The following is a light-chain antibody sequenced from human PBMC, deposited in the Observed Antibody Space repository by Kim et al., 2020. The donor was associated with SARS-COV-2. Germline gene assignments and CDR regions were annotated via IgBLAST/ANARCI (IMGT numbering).Light chain of an antibody. CDR1: RSIRTN. Sequence: PGDRATLSHRASRSIRTNVAWYHQQPGQAPRLLINGASTRATGVPGRFSGSGSGTEFTLTISSLQSEDLGVYYCQQYDTWPPRWTFGQGTKVDIK. CDR3: QQYDTWPPRWT. V-gene: IGKV3-15*01. CDR2: GAS. J-gene: IGKJ1*01.